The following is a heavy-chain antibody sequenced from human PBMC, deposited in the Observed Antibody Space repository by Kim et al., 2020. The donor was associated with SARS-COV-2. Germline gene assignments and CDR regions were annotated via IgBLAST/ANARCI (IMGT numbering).Heavy chain of an antibody. CDR1: GFTFSSYA. V-gene: IGHV3-23*01. J-gene: IGHJ6*02. CDR3: AKADTMVRGVEQIAPYYYYGMDV. CDR2: ISGSGGST. D-gene: IGHD3-10*01. Sequence: GGSLRLSCAASGFTFSSYAMSWVRQAPGKGLEWVSAISGSGGSTYYADSVKGRFTISRDNSKNTLYLQMNSLRAEDTAVYYCAKADTMVRGVEQIAPYYYYGMDVWGQGTTVTVSS.